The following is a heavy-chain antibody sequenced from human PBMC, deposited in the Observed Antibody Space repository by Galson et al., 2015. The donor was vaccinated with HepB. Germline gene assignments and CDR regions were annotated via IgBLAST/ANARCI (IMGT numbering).Heavy chain of an antibody. CDR2: INPSGGST. CDR3: AGMRASYGSGSYYKWFDP. D-gene: IGHD3-10*01. V-gene: IGHV1-46*03. Sequence: SVKVSCKASGYTFTSYYMHWVRQAPGQGLEWMGIINPSGGSTSYAQKFQGRVTMTRDTSTSTVYMELSSLRSEDTAVYYCAGMRASYGSGSYYKWFDPWGQGTLVTVSS. CDR1: GYTFTSYY. J-gene: IGHJ5*02.